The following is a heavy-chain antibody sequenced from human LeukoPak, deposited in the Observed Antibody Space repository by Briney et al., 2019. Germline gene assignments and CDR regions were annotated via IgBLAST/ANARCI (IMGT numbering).Heavy chain of an antibody. CDR2: INQSGST. CDR1: GGSFRGYY. J-gene: IGHJ4*02. CDR3: ARAEINDYNRY. D-gene: IGHD4-11*01. V-gene: IGHV4-34*01. Sequence: SETLSLTCAVYGGSFRGYYWTWIRQPPGKGLEWIGEINQSGSTKNNPSLKSRVTISVDTSNNQFSLKLSSVTAADTALYYCARAEINDYNRYWGQGILVIVSS.